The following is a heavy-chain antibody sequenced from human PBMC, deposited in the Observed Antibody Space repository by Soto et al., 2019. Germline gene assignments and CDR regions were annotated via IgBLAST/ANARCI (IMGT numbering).Heavy chain of an antibody. Sequence: GGSLRLSCAASGFSFSTYWMTWVRQAPGKGLEWVADIKQDGSEKYYVDSVKGRFTISRDNAKNLLYLQMNSLRDEDTAMYYCARDGATTGHWDFWGQGTLVTVSS. CDR3: ARDGATTGHWDF. V-gene: IGHV3-7*01. J-gene: IGHJ4*02. CDR2: IKQDGSEK. D-gene: IGHD1-26*01. CDR1: GFSFSTYW.